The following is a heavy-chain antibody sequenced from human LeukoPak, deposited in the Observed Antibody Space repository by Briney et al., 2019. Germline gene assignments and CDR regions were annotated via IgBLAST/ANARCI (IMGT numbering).Heavy chain of an antibody. CDR2: IIPILGIA. Sequence: SVKVSCKASGGTFSSYAISWVRQAPGQGLEWMGRIIPILGIANYARKFQGRVTITADKSTSTAYMELSSLRSEDTAVYYCARETVIDSSIDYWGQGTLVTVSS. CDR3: ARETVIDSSIDY. D-gene: IGHD5-18*01. J-gene: IGHJ4*02. CDR1: GGTFSSYA. V-gene: IGHV1-69*04.